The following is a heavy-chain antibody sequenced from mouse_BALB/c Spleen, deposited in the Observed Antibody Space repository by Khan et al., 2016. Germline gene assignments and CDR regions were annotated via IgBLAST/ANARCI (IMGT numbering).Heavy chain of an antibody. V-gene: IGHV9-3-1*01. CDR1: GYTFTNYG. Sequence: QIQLVQSGPELKKPGKTVKISCKASGYTFTNYGMNWVKQAPGKGLKWMGWINTYSGESTYADDFKGRFAFSLETSANTAYLQINNLKNEDTATYVYAIYRYYYGSSRYFDVWGAGTTVTVSS. CDR2: INTYSGES. CDR3: AIYRYYYGSSRYFDV. D-gene: IGHD1-1*01. J-gene: IGHJ1*01.